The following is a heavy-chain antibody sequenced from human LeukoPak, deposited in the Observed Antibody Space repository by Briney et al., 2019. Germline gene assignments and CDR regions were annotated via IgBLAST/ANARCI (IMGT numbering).Heavy chain of an antibody. D-gene: IGHD6-13*01. CDR1: GYTFTGYY. CDR2: INPNSGGT. CDR3: ARVRLYSSSFNWFDP. J-gene: IGHJ5*02. Sequence: EATVKVPCKASGYTFTGYYMRWVRQAPGQGLEWMGWINPNSGGTNYAQKFQGRVTMTRDTPISTAYRELSRLRSDATAVYYCARVRLYSSSFNWFDPCGQGTLVTVSS. V-gene: IGHV1-2*02.